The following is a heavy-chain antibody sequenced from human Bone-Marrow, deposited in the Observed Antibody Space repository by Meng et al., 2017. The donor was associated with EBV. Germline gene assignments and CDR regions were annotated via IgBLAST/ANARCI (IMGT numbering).Heavy chain of an antibody. CDR2: SYSGGST. Sequence: ELLVEAGGGLIQPRDSVTLSGDCAGLIAGSNYMRWVCQAPGKGLGLVAVSYSGGSTYYADSVGGRFTISRDNSKNTLYVQMNRLRAEDTALYYCAKVRYSDYDSIDYWGQGTLVTVSS. D-gene: IGHD5-12*01. V-gene: IGHV3-53*01. CDR1: GLIAGSNY. CDR3: AKVRYSDYDSIDY. J-gene: IGHJ4*02.